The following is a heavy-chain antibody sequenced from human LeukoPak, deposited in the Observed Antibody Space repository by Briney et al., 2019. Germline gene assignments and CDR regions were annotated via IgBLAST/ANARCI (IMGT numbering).Heavy chain of an antibody. D-gene: IGHD4-17*01. Sequence: SETLSLTCTVSGGSISSYYWSWIRQPPGKGLEWIGYIYYSGSTNYNPSLKSRVTISVDTSKNQFSLKLSSVTAADTAVYYCARVGNDYGDYVALYYWGQGTLVTVSS. V-gene: IGHV4-59*01. CDR1: GGSISSYY. J-gene: IGHJ4*02. CDR2: IYYSGST. CDR3: ARVGNDYGDYVALYY.